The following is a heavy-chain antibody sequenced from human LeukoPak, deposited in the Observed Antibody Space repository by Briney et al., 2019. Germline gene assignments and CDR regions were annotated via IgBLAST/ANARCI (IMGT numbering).Heavy chain of an antibody. CDR3: ARDRAAAAYYYYYMDV. Sequence: PGGSLRLSCAASGFTFSDYYMSWIRQAPGMGLEWVSYISSSGSTIYYADSVKGRFTISRDNAKNSLYLQMNSLRAEDTAVYYCARDRAAAAYYYYYMDVWGKGTTVTVSS. V-gene: IGHV3-11*01. J-gene: IGHJ6*03. D-gene: IGHD6-13*01. CDR2: ISSSGSTI. CDR1: GFTFSDYY.